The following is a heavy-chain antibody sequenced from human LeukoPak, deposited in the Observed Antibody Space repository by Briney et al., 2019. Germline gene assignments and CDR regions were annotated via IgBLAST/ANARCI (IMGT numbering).Heavy chain of an antibody. J-gene: IGHJ5*02. V-gene: IGHV4-34*01. CDR2: INHSGST. D-gene: IGHD3-3*01. Sequence: SETLSLTCAVYAGSFSGYYWSWIRQPPGKGLEGIGEINHSGSTNYNPSLTSRVTISVDTSKNQFSLKLSSVTAADTAVYYCARVYDFWSGYYKPLYNCFDPWGQGTLVTVSS. CDR3: ARVYDFWSGYYKPLYNCFDP. CDR1: AGSFSGYY.